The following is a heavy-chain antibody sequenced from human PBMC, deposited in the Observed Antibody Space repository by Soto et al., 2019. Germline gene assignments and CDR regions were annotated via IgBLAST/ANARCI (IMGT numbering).Heavy chain of an antibody. CDR2: IIPILGIA. J-gene: IGHJ3*02. CDR3: ARDLAYDIVVVPAAPETAFDI. D-gene: IGHD2-2*01. V-gene: IGHV1-69*08. CDR1: GGTFSSYT. Sequence: QVQLVQSGAEVKKPGSSVKVCCKASGGTFSSYTISWVRQAPGQGLEWMGRIIPILGIANYAQKFQGRVTITADKSTSTAHMELSSLRSEDTAVYYCARDLAYDIVVVPAAPETAFDIWGQGTMVTVSS.